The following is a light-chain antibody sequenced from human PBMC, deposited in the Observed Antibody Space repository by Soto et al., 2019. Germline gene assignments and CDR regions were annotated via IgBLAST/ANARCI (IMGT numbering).Light chain of an antibody. CDR2: VAS. J-gene: IGKJ1*01. CDR1: PSVSSSY. Sequence: EIVLTQSPGTLSLSPGERATLSCRASPSVSSSYLAWYQQKPGQAPRLLIYVASSRATGIPDRFSGSGSGTDFTLTISRLEPEDFAVYYCQQYGSSTGIWTFGQGTNVEIK. CDR3: QQYGSSTGIWT. V-gene: IGKV3-20*01.